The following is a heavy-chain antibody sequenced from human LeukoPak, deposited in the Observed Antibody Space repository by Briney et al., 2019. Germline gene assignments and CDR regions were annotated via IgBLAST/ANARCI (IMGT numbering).Heavy chain of an antibody. CDR3: ARIRLGWLNCFDP. J-gene: IGHJ5*02. CDR1: GGSISTGNW. Sequence: SETLSLTCAVSGGSISTGNWWTWVRQPPGKGLEWIGEIYHSGITNYNPSLKSRVTISVDKSKKYFSLKLSSLTAADTAVYYCARIRLGWLNCFDPWGQGTLVTVSS. CDR2: IYHSGIT. D-gene: IGHD3-9*01. V-gene: IGHV4-4*02.